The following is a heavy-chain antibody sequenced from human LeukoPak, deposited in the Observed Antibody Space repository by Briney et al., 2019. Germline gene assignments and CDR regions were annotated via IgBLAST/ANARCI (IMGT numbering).Heavy chain of an antibody. CDR3: AGFTFFRGVITFDY. D-gene: IGHD3-10*01. Sequence: SETLSLTCAVYGGSFSGYYWSWIRQPPGKGLEWIGSVDHSGGTYYNPSLRSRVSISVDTSKDQFSLKLSSVTAADTAVYSCAGFTFFRGVITFDYWGQGTLVTVSS. V-gene: IGHV4-34*01. CDR2: VDHSGGT. CDR1: GGSFSGYY. J-gene: IGHJ4*02.